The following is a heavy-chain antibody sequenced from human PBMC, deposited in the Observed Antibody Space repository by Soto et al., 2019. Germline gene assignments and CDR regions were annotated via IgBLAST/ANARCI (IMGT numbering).Heavy chain of an antibody. V-gene: IGHV3-30*18. CDR2: ISYDGSNK. CDR1: GFTFSSYG. Sequence: QVQLVEPGGGVVQPGRSLRLSCAASGFTFSSYGMHWVRQAPGKGLEWVAVISYDGSNKYYADSVKGRFTISRDNSKNTLYLQMNSLRAEDTAVYYCAKDGYDVRYYFDYWGQGTLVTVSS. J-gene: IGHJ4*02. CDR3: AKDGYDVRYYFDY. D-gene: IGHD5-12*01.